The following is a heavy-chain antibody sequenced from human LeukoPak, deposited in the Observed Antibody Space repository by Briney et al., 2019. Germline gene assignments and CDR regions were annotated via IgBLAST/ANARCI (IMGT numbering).Heavy chain of an antibody. J-gene: IGHJ5*02. V-gene: IGHV3-20*01. CDR1: GFTFDDYG. D-gene: IGHD6-13*01. CDR2: INWNGGST. CDR3: ARDLGSSWTGHWFDP. Sequence: GGSLRLSCAAFGFTFDDYGMSWVRQAPGKGLEWVSGINWNGGSTGYADSVKGRFTISRDNAKNSLYLQMNSLRAEDTALYHCARDLGSSWTGHWFDPWGQGTLVTVSS.